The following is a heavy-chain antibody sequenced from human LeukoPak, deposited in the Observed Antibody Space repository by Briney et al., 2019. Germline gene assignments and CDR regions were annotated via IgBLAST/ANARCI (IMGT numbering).Heavy chain of an antibody. CDR1: GFTFSSYG. Sequence: PGRSLRLSCAASGFTFSSYGMHWVRQAPGKGLEWVAVISYDGSNKYYADSVKGRFTISRDNSKNTLYLQMNSLRAEDTAVYYCAREMGRMIYVWGSYRAHFDYWGQGTLVTVSS. CDR3: AREMGRMIYVWGSYRAHFDY. CDR2: ISYDGSNK. D-gene: IGHD3-16*02. J-gene: IGHJ4*02. V-gene: IGHV3-30*03.